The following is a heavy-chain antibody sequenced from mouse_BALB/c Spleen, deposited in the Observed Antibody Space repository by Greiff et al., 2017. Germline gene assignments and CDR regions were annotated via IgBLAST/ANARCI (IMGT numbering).Heavy chain of an antibody. CDR1: GFTFSSYT. J-gene: IGHJ4*01. V-gene: IGHV5-12-2*01. D-gene: IGHD1-1*01. CDR2: ISNGGGST. Sequence: DVKLVESGGGLVQPGGSLKLSCAASGFTFSSYTMSWVRQTPEKRLEWVAYISNGGGSTYYPDTVKGRFTISRDNAKNTLYLQMSSLKSEDTAMYYCARHTLYYGSSYDYAMDYWGQGTSVTVSS. CDR3: ARHTLYYGSSYDYAMDY.